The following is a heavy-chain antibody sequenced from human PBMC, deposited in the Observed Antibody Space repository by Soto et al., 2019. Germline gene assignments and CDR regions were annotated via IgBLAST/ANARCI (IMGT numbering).Heavy chain of an antibody. CDR1: GFTFSSYA. V-gene: IGHV3-23*01. Sequence: EVQLLESGGGLVQPGGSLRLSCAASGFTFSSYAMSWVRQAPGKGLEWVSAISGSGGSTYYADSVKGRFTISRDNSKNTLYLQMNSLRAEDPAVYHCAKSPRDWLFWYWGQGTLVTVSS. CDR3: AKSPRDWLFWY. J-gene: IGHJ4*02. D-gene: IGHD3-3*01. CDR2: ISGSGGST.